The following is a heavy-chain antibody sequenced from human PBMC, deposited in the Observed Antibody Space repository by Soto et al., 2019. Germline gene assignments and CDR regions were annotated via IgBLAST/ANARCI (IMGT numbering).Heavy chain of an antibody. D-gene: IGHD3-10*01. J-gene: IGHJ4*01. Sequence: TLSLTCAVSGGSIRRGGYSWSWIRQPPGKGLEWIGYIYHSGSTYYNPSLKSRVTISVDRSKNQFSLKLSSVTAADTAVYYCFRSYGSESEHFDYWGQRTPVPVSS. CDR3: FRSYGSESEHFDY. CDR1: GGSIRRGGYS. CDR2: IYHSGST. V-gene: IGHV4-30-2*01.